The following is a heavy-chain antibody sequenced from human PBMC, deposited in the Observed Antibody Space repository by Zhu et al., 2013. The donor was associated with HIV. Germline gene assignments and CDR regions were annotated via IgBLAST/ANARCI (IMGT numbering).Heavy chain of an antibody. J-gene: IGHJ4*02. CDR3: ARGGLAARLLDY. D-gene: IGHD6-6*01. V-gene: IGHV4-59*12. CDR1: GGSISSYY. CDR2: INHSGST. Sequence: QVQLQESGPGLVKPSETLSLTCTVSGGSISSYYWSWIRQPPGKGLEWIGEINHSGSTNYNPSLKSRVTISVDTSKNQFSLKLSSVTAADTAVYYCARGGLAARLLDYWGQGTLVTVSX.